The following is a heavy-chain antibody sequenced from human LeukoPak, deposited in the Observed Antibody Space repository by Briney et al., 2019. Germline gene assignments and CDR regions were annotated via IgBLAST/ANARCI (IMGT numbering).Heavy chain of an antibody. D-gene: IGHD2/OR15-2a*01. CDR3: ARAANSLRNWFDP. CDR1: GFTFSDYY. CDR2: ISSSGSTI. J-gene: IGHJ5*02. Sequence: PGGSLRLSCAASGFTFSDYYMSWIRQPPGKGLEWVSYISSSGSTIYYADSVKGRFTISRDNAKNSLYLQMNSLRAEDTAVYYCARAANSLRNWFDPWGQGTLVTVSS. V-gene: IGHV3-11*04.